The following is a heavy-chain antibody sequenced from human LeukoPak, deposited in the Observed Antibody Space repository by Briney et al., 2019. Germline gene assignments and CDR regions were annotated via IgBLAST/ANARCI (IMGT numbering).Heavy chain of an antibody. J-gene: IGHJ3*02. D-gene: IGHD6-19*01. CDR1: GFTFSDYY. CDR2: ISSSGSTI. CDR3: ARGSSGLISAFDI. Sequence: NPGGSLRLSCAASGFTFSDYYMSWIRQAPGKGLEWVSYISSSGSTIYYADSVKGRSTISRDNAKNSLYLQMNSLRAEDTAVYYCARGSSGLISAFDIWGQGTMVTVSS. V-gene: IGHV3-11*01.